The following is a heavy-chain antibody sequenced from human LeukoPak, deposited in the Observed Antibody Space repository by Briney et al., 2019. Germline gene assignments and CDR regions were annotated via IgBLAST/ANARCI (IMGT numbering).Heavy chain of an antibody. CDR2: ISYDGSNK. J-gene: IGHJ4*02. CDR3: ARGHWFAHLDY. D-gene: IGHD3-9*01. V-gene: IGHV3-30*03. Sequence: GGSLRLSCAASGFTFSSYGMHWVRQAPGKGLEWVAVISYDGSNKYYADSVKGRFTISRDNSKNTLFLQMNSLRAEDTAVYYCARGHWFAHLDYWGQGTLVTVSS. CDR1: GFTFSSYG.